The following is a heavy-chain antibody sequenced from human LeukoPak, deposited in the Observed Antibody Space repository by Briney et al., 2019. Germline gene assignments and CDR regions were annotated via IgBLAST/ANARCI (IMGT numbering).Heavy chain of an antibody. J-gene: IGHJ4*02. CDR1: GFTFSDHY. Sequence: GGSLRLSCAASGFTFSDHYMDWVRQAPGKGLEWVGRTRKKANSYTAEYAASVKGRFTISRDDSKNPLYLQMNSLKTEDTAVYYCARVLGNYLDYWGQETLVTVSS. CDR2: TRKKANSYTA. V-gene: IGHV3-72*01. D-gene: IGHD1-26*01. CDR3: ARVLGNYLDY.